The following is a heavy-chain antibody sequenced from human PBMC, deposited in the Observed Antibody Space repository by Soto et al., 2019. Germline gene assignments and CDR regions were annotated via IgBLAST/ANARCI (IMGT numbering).Heavy chain of an antibody. CDR1: GGSISSYY. CDR2: IYYSGST. D-gene: IGHD2-15*01. V-gene: IGHV4-59*01. CDR3: ARDLSGGSDI. J-gene: IGHJ4*02. Sequence: QVQLQESGPGLVKPSETLSLTCTVSGGSISSYYWSWIRQPPGKGLEWIGYIYYSGSTNYNPSLKSRVTISVDTSKNQFSLKLSSVTAADTAVYYCARDLSGGSDIWGQGPLVTVSS.